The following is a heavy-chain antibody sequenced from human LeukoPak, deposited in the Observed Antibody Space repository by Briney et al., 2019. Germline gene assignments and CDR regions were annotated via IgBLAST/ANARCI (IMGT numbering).Heavy chain of an antibody. CDR3: AKDNQLHYMDV. J-gene: IGHJ6*03. Sequence: GGSLRLSCAASGFTFDDYAMHWVRQAPGKGLEWVSGISWNSGSIGYADSVKGRFTISRDNAKNSLYLQMNSLRAEDTALYYCAKDNQLHYMDVWGKGTTVTISS. D-gene: IGHD2-2*01. CDR2: ISWNSGSI. V-gene: IGHV3-9*01. CDR1: GFTFDDYA.